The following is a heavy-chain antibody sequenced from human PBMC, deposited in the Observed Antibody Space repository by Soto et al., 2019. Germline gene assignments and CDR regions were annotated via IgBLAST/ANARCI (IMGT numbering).Heavy chain of an antibody. Sequence: TLVNPTQPLTLTCTFSGFSLTRSGVGVGWIRQPPGKALEWLALIYWDDDKRYSPSLRSRLTITKDTSKNQVVLIMTNMDPGDTATYYCAHRATITAIDYWGQGTLVTVSS. D-gene: IGHD5-12*01. CDR2: IYWDDDK. J-gene: IGHJ4*02. V-gene: IGHV2-5*02. CDR1: GFSLTRSGVG. CDR3: AHRATITAIDY.